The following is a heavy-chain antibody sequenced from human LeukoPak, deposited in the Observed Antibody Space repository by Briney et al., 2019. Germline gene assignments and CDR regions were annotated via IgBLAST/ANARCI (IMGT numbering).Heavy chain of an antibody. D-gene: IGHD6-19*01. Sequence: GRSLRLSCAASGFTFSSYAMHWVRQALGKGLEWVAVISYDGSNKYYADSVKGRFTISRDDSKNTLYLQMNSLRAEDTAVYYCARNGAVAWYYFDYWGQGTLVTVSS. CDR2: ISYDGSNK. CDR1: GFTFSSYA. J-gene: IGHJ4*02. CDR3: ARNGAVAWYYFDY. V-gene: IGHV3-30*04.